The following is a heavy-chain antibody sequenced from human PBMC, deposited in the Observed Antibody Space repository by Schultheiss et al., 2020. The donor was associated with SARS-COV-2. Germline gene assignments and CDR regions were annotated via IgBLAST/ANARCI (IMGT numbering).Heavy chain of an antibody. J-gene: IGHJ6*02. Sequence: SETLSLTCAVYGGSFSGYYWSWFRQPPGKGLEWIGEINHSGSTNYNPSLKSRVTISVDTSNNQFSLKLSSVTAADTAVYYCARDLRGSSSMDVWGQGTTGTVSS. D-gene: IGHD6-6*01. V-gene: IGHV4-34*01. CDR3: ARDLRGSSSMDV. CDR1: GGSFSGYY. CDR2: INHSGST.